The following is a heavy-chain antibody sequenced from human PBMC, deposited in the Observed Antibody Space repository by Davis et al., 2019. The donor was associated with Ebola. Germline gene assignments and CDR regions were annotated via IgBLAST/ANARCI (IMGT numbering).Heavy chain of an antibody. CDR2: IRSDGSDK. Sequence: PAGSLRLSCAASGFTFSNYAIHWVRHAPGKGLEWAALIRSDGSDKYYADSVKDRFSISRDNSRNTVYLQMNSLRPEDTAVYFCAKADSPNGWFLGSWGQGTLVTVSS. D-gene: IGHD6-19*01. V-gene: IGHV3-30*02. J-gene: IGHJ5*02. CDR1: GFTFSNYA. CDR3: AKADSPNGWFLGS.